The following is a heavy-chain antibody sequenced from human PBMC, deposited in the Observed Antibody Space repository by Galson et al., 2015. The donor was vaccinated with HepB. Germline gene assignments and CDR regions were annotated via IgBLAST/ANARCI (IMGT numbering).Heavy chain of an antibody. V-gene: IGHV4-30-2*05. D-gene: IGHD2-2*01. Sequence: GSTSYNPSLKSRVTISMDTSKNQFSLKLSSLPAADTAVYYCARAVVPAAPFDYWGQGTLVTVSS. CDR2: GST. CDR3: ARAVVPAAPFDY. J-gene: IGHJ4*02.